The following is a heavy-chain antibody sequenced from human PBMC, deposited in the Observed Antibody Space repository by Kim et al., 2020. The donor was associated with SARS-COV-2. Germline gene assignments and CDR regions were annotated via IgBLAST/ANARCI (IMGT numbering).Heavy chain of an antibody. J-gene: IGHJ4*02. V-gene: IGHV7-4-1*02. CDR3: ARGGQGTAAGSDY. CDR2: INTNTGKP. CDR1: GYTFTSYT. Sequence: ASVKVSCKASGYTFTSYTLNWVRQAPGQGLEWMGWINTNTGKPMYAQGFTGRFVFSFDTSVSTASLQISSLKAEDTAVYYCARGGQGTAAGSDYWGQGTLVTVSS. D-gene: IGHD6-13*01.